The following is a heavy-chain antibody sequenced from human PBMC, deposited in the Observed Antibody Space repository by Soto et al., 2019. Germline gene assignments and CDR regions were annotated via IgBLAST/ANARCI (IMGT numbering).Heavy chain of an antibody. CDR1: GGSFSGYY. CDR3: ARAKIAARCFDY. Sequence: SETLSLTCAVYGGSFSGYYWSWIRQPPGKGLEWIGEINHSGSTNYNPSLKSRVTISVDTSKNQFSLKLSSVTAADTAVYYCARAKIAARCFDYWGQVPPVTFST. CDR2: INHSGST. J-gene: IGHJ4*02. D-gene: IGHD6-6*01. V-gene: IGHV4-34*01.